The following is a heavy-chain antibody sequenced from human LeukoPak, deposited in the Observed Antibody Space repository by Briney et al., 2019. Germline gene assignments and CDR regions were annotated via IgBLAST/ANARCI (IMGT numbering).Heavy chain of an antibody. V-gene: IGHV3-43*02. D-gene: IGHD3-22*01. J-gene: IGHJ3*02. CDR2: ISGDGGST. CDR3: AKDLPAYYYDSSGYEGAFDI. Sequence: GGSLRLSCAASGFTFDDYAMHWVRQAPGKGLELVSLISGDGGSTYYADSVKGRFTISRDNSKNSLYLQMNSLRTEDTALYYCAKDLPAYYYDSSGYEGAFDIWGQGTMVTVSS. CDR1: GFTFDDYA.